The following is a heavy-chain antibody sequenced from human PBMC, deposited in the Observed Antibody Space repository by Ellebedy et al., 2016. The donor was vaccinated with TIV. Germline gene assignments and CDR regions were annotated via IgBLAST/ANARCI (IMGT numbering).Heavy chain of an antibody. V-gene: IGHV3-30*18. D-gene: IGHD4-17*01. Sequence: GGSLRLXXGASGFTFSSYGMHWVRQAPGKGLEWVAVISYDGSNKYYADSVKGRFTISRDNSKNTLYLQMNSLRAEDTAVYYCAKVSTTPDYWGQGTLVTVSS. CDR3: AKVSTTPDY. CDR1: GFTFSSYG. CDR2: ISYDGSNK. J-gene: IGHJ4*02.